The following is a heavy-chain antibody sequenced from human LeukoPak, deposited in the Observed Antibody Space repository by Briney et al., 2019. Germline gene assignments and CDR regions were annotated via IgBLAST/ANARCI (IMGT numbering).Heavy chain of an antibody. CDR2: TINGGST. J-gene: IGHJ6*03. Sequence: SETLSLTCAIYDGSFNYYYWNWIRQSPGKGLEWIGETINGGSTNYNPSFESRVTISIGPSKNQVSLKLSSVTAADTAVYYCARGGYDSSANFYYYVDVWATGTTVTVSS. CDR3: ARGGYDSSANFYYYVDV. CDR1: DGSFNYYY. D-gene: IGHD3-22*01. V-gene: IGHV4-34*01.